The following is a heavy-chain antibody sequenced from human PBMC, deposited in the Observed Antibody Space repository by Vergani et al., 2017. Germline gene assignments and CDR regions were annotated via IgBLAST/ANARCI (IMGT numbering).Heavy chain of an antibody. J-gene: IGHJ4*02. V-gene: IGHV5-51*03. CDR3: ARRYCSSTSCDYFDY. CDR2: IYPGDSDT. Sequence: EVQLVQSGAEVKKPGESLKISCKGSGYSFTSYWIGWVRQMPGKGLEWMGIIYPGDSDTRYSPSFQGQVTISADKSISTAYLQWSSLKASDTAMYYCARRYCSSTSCDYFDYWGQGTLVTVSS. D-gene: IGHD2-2*01. CDR1: GYSFTSYW.